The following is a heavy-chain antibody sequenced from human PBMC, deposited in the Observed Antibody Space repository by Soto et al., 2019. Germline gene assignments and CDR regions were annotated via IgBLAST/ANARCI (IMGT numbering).Heavy chain of an antibody. D-gene: IGHD5-18*01. CDR2: ISGSGGST. Sequence: GGSLRLSCAASGFTFSSYAMSWVRQAPGKGLEWVSAISGSGGSTYYADSVKGRFTISRDNSKNTLYLQMNSLRAEDTAVYYCATGRRGTAMVRGGMDVWGQGTTVTVSS. V-gene: IGHV3-23*01. CDR3: ATGRRGTAMVRGGMDV. J-gene: IGHJ6*02. CDR1: GFTFSSYA.